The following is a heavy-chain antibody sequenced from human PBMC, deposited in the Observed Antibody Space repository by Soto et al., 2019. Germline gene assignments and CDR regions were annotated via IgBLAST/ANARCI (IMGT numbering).Heavy chain of an antibody. Sequence: SVKVSCKASGGTFSSYAISWVRQAPGQGLEWMGGIIPIFGTANYAQKFQGGVTITADKSTSTAYMELSSLRSVDTATYYCARMMAASGTAFDYWGQGALVTVSS. CDR2: IIPIFGTA. V-gene: IGHV1-69*06. CDR1: GGTFSSYA. J-gene: IGHJ4*02. D-gene: IGHD6-13*01. CDR3: ARMMAASGTAFDY.